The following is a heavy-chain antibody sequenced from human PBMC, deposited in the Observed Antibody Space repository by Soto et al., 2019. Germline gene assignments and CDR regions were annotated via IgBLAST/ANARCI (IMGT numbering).Heavy chain of an antibody. Sequence: QVQLVQSGAEVKKPGSSVKVSCKASGGTFSSYSISWVRQAPGQGLEWMGRIIPILGIANYAQKLQGRVTITADKSTSTAYMELSSLRSEDTAVYYCARGAAGMAVAGPSYYFDYWGQGTLVTVSS. V-gene: IGHV1-69*02. D-gene: IGHD6-19*01. J-gene: IGHJ4*02. CDR2: IIPILGIA. CDR1: GGTFSSYS. CDR3: ARGAAGMAVAGPSYYFDY.